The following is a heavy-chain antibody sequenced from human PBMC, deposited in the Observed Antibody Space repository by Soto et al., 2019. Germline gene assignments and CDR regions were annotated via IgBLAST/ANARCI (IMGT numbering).Heavy chain of an antibody. CDR1: GFTFSSYA. V-gene: IGHV3-30-3*01. D-gene: IGHD6-6*01. J-gene: IGHJ4*02. CDR3: ASWSYGYSSSSGHYFDY. CDR2: ISYDGGNK. Sequence: PGGSLRLSCAASGFTFSSYAMHWVRQAPGKGLEWVAVISYDGGNKYYADSVKGRFTISRDNSKNTLYLQMNSLRAEDTAVYYCASWSYGYSSSSGHYFDYWGQGTLVTVSS.